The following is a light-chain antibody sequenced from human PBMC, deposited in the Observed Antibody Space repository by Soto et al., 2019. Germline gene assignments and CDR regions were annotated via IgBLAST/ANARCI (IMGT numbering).Light chain of an antibody. CDR2: FAS. CDR1: QSISSW. J-gene: IGKJ4*01. Sequence: DIQMTQYPSTLSASVGDRVTITCRASQSISSWLAWYQQKPWQAPNLLIFFASNLRDGVPVRFSGSGSGTDFTLTISALQAEYYAIYFCQQSYNTPPTFGGGTKVDIK. CDR3: QQSYNTPPT. V-gene: IGKV1-39*01.